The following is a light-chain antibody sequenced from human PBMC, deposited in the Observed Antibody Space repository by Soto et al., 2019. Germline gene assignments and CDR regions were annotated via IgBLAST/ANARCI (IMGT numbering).Light chain of an antibody. CDR2: WAS. J-gene: IGKJ1*01. CDR1: QSVLYSTNNKNY. Sequence: DIVMTQSPDSLAVSLGGRATINCKSSQSVLYSTNNKNYLAWYQQKPGQPPKLLIYWASTRESGVPDRFSGSGSGTDFTLTISSLQAEDVAVYYCHQYYSTRTFGQGTKVEIK. V-gene: IGKV4-1*01. CDR3: HQYYSTRT.